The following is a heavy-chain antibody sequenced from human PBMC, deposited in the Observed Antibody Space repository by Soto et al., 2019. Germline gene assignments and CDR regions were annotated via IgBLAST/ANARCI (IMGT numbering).Heavy chain of an antibody. CDR3: AREAAVAGQVDY. CDR2: ISSSSSYI. Sequence: EVQLVESGGGLVKPGGSLRLSCAASGFTFSSYSMNWVRQAPGKGLEWVSSISSSSSYIYYADSVKGRFTISRDNAKNSLYLQMNSLRAEDTAVYYCAREAAVAGQVDYWGQGTLVTVSS. D-gene: IGHD6-19*01. J-gene: IGHJ4*02. V-gene: IGHV3-21*01. CDR1: GFTFSSYS.